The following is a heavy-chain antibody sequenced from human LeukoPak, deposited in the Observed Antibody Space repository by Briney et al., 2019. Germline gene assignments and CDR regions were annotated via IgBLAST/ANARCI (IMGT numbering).Heavy chain of an antibody. CDR1: GFTFSSYG. D-gene: IGHD2-2*02. J-gene: IGHJ4*02. CDR3: AKDQCSSTSCYIGY. Sequence: GGSLRLSCAASGFTFSSYGMHWVRQAPGKGLEWVAFIRYDGSNKYYADSVKGRFTISRDNSKNTLCLQMNSLRAEDTAVYYCAKDQCSSTSCYIGYWGQGTLVTVPS. CDR2: IRYDGSNK. V-gene: IGHV3-30*02.